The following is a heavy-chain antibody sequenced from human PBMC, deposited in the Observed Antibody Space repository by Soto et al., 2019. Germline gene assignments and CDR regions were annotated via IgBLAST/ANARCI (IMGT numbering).Heavy chain of an antibody. D-gene: IGHD3-10*01. CDR1: GYSISSGYY. CDR2: IYHSGST. Sequence: SETRSLTCAVSGYSISSGYYWGWIRQPPGKGLEWIGSIYHSGSTYYNPSLKSRVTISVDTSKNQFSLKLSSVTAADTAVYYCASQGGMVPGVTRYYYGMDVWGQGTTVTVSS. CDR3: ASQGGMVPGVTRYYYGMDV. V-gene: IGHV4-38-2*01. J-gene: IGHJ6*02.